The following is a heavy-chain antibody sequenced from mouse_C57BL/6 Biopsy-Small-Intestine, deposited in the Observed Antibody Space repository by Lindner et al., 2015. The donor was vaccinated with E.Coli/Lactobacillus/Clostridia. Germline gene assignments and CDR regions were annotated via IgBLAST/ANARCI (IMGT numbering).Heavy chain of an antibody. CDR3: ARLYYGMDY. J-gene: IGHJ4*01. CDR1: GYTFTTYT. Sequence: VQLQESGAELARPGASVKMSCRASGYTFTTYTMHRVKQRPGQGLEWIGYINPSSGYTKYNQKFQDKATLTADKSSSTAYMQLSSLTSEDSAVYYCARLYYGMDYWGRGTSVTVSS. V-gene: IGHV1-4*01. CDR2: INPSSGYT.